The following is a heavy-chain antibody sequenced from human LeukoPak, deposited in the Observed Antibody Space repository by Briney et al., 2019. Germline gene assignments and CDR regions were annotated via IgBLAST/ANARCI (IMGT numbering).Heavy chain of an antibody. Sequence: GGSLRLSCAASGFAFGSYSMNWVRQAPGKGLEWVSHIDSAGTINYADSVKGRFTISRDNAKNSLSLQMNSLRAEDTAVYYCARDLRPSSYYDSSGYYGFDYWGQGTLVTVSS. D-gene: IGHD3-22*01. CDR1: GFAFGSYS. CDR3: ARDLRPSSYYDSSGYYGFDY. V-gene: IGHV3-48*01. CDR2: IDSAGTI. J-gene: IGHJ4*02.